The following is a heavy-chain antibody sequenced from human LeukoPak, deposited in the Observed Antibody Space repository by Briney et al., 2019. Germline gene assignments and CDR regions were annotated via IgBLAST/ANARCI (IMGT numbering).Heavy chain of an antibody. CDR3: AKDRSGELLGY. J-gene: IGHJ4*02. V-gene: IGHV3-30*02. CDR1: GFTFSSYG. D-gene: IGHD1-7*01. CDR2: IRYDGSNK. Sequence: PGGSLRLSCAASGFTFSSYGMHWVRQAPGKGLEWVAFIRYDGSNKYYADSVKGRFTISRDNSKNTLYLQMNSLRAEDTAVYYCAKDRSGELLGYWGQGTLVTVSS.